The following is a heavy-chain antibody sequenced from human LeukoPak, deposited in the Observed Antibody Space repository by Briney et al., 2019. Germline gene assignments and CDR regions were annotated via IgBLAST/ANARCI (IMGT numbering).Heavy chain of an antibody. CDR1: GGSISSGSYY. J-gene: IGHJ4*02. V-gene: IGHV4-61*02. CDR2: IYTSGST. D-gene: IGHD6-13*01. CDR3: ARVHPAGTIDY. Sequence: SQTLSLTCTVSGGSISSGSYYWSWIRQPAGKGLEWIGRIYTSGSTNYNPSLKSRVTMSVDTSKNQFSLKLSSVTAADTAVYYCARVHPAGTIDYWGQGTLVTVSS.